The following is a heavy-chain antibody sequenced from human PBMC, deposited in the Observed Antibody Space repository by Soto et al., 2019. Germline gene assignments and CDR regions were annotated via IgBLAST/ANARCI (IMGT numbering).Heavy chain of an antibody. V-gene: IGHV1-46*01. CDR1: GYTFTSYY. Sequence: ASVKVSCKASGYTFTSYYMHWVRQAPGQGLEWMGIINPSGGSTSYAQKFQGRVTMTRDTSTSTVYMELSSLRSEDTALYYCARDLYSSSDRDYYYYGMDVWGQGTTVTVSS. CDR2: INPSGGST. D-gene: IGHD6-13*01. CDR3: ARDLYSSSDRDYYYYGMDV. J-gene: IGHJ6*02.